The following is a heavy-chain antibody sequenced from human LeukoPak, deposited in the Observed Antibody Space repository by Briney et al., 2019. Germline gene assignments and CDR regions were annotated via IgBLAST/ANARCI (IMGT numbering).Heavy chain of an antibody. CDR2: ISAYNGNT. CDR3: ARDIQRIAARPVVRGSDY. J-gene: IGHJ4*02. CDR1: GYTFTSYG. V-gene: IGHV1-18*01. Sequence: ASVKVSCKASGYTFTSYGISWVRQAPGQGLEWMGWISAYNGNTNYAQKLQGRVTMTTDTSTSTAYMELRSLRSDDTAVYYCARDIQRIAARPVVRGSDYWGQGTLVTVSS. D-gene: IGHD6-6*01.